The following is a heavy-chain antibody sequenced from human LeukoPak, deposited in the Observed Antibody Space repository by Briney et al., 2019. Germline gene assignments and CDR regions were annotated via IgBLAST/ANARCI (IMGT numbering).Heavy chain of an antibody. D-gene: IGHD1-26*01. CDR3: ARTHSPAFDY. CDR2: IKEDGSEK. V-gene: IGHV3-7*01. CDR1: AFTFSTYS. Sequence: GGSLRLSCAPSAFTFSTYSMSWVRQAPGKGLEWVATIKEDGSEKYYVDSVKGRFTVSRDNAKNSLYLQMISLRVEDTAVYYCARTHSPAFDYWGQGTLVTVSS. J-gene: IGHJ4*02.